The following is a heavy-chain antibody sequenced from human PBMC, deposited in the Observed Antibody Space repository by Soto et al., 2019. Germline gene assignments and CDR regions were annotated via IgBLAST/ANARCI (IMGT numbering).Heavy chain of an antibody. CDR3: GLLYSSGWPLDY. CDR2: INHSGST. D-gene: IGHD6-19*01. Sequence: QVQLQQWGAGLLKPSETLSLTCAVYGGSFSGYYWSWIRQPPGKGLEWIGEINHSGSTNYNPSLKSRVTIAVDTSKNQFSLKLSSVTAADTAVYYCGLLYSSGWPLDYRGQGTLVTVSS. V-gene: IGHV4-34*01. J-gene: IGHJ4*02. CDR1: GGSFSGYY.